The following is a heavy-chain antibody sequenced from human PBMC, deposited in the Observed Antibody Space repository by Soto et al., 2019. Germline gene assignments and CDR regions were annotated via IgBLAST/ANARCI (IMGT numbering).Heavy chain of an antibody. D-gene: IGHD1-20*01. V-gene: IGHV3-33*01. CDR3: ARDRPRGMYNWNDAGYYYGMDV. CDR1: GFTFSSYG. Sequence: GGSLRLSCAASGFTFSSYGMHWVRQAPGKGLEWVAVIWYDGSNKYYADSVKGRFTISRDNSKNTLYLQMNSLRAEDTAVYYCARDRPRGMYNWNDAGYYYGMDVWGQGTTVTVSS. J-gene: IGHJ6*02. CDR2: IWYDGSNK.